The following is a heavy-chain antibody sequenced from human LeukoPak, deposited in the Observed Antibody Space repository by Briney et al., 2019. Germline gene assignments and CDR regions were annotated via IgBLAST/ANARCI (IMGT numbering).Heavy chain of an antibody. CDR3: TNHENFDY. Sequence: GGSLRLSCAASGFTFSNAWMSWVRQAPGKGLEWVGRIKSNTDGGTTDYAAPVKGRFTISRDDSKNTLYLQMNSLKTEDTAVYYCTNHENFDYWGQGTLVTVSS. J-gene: IGHJ4*02. V-gene: IGHV3-15*01. CDR2: IKSNTDGGTT. CDR1: GFTFSNAW.